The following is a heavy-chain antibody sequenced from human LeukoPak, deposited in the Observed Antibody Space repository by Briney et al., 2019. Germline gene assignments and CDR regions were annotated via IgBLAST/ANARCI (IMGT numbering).Heavy chain of an antibody. CDR3: AKDRGRYYDSSEAFDI. Sequence: GGSLRLSCAASGFTSDYYAMHWVGQVPGKGLEWVSGISWNSASIGYADSVKGRFTISRYNAKNSLYLQMNSLRGDDTAFYYCAKDRGRYYDSSEAFDIWRQARLVTVSS. J-gene: IGHJ3*02. V-gene: IGHV3-9*02. CDR1: GFTSDYYA. D-gene: IGHD3-22*01. CDR2: ISWNSASI.